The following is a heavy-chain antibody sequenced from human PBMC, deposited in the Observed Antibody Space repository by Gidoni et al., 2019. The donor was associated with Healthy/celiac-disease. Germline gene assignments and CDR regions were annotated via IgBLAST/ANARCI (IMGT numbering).Heavy chain of an antibody. D-gene: IGHD6-13*01. CDR1: GGSFSGYY. CDR2: INHSGST. CDR3: ARRGAGYSSSWKGGWFDP. Sequence: QVQLQQWGAGLLKPSETLSLTCAVYGGSFSGYYWSWLRQPPGKGLEWIGEINHSGSTNYNPSLKSRVSISVDTSKNQFSLKLSSVTAADTAVYYCARRGAGYSSSWKGGWFDPWGQGTLVTVSS. J-gene: IGHJ5*02. V-gene: IGHV4-34*01.